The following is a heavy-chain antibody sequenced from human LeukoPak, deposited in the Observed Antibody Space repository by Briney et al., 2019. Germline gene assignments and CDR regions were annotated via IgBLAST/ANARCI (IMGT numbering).Heavy chain of an antibody. CDR1: GGTFSSYA. CDR3: ARDKATVTPEGAWFDP. CDR2: IIPIFGTA. V-gene: IGHV1-69*05. Sequence: ASVKVSCKASGGTFSSYAISWVRQAPGQGLEWMGRIIPIFGTANYAQKFQGRVTITTDESTSTAYMELSSLRSEDTAVYYCARDKATVTPEGAWFDPWDQGTLVTVSS. J-gene: IGHJ5*02. D-gene: IGHD4-17*01.